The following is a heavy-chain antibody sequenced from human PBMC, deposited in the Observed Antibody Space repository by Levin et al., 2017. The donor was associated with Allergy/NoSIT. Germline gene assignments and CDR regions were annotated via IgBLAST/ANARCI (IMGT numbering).Heavy chain of an antibody. CDR1: GGSISSSSYY. CDR2: IYYSGST. V-gene: IGHV4-39*01. Sequence: PSETLSLTCTVSGGSISSSSYYWGWIRQPPGKGLEWIGSIYYSGSTYYNPSLKSRVTISVDTSKNQFSLKLSSVTAADTAVYYCARLKYSSGWYVGYYFDYWGQGTLVTVSS. J-gene: IGHJ4*02. D-gene: IGHD6-19*01. CDR3: ARLKYSSGWYVGYYFDY.